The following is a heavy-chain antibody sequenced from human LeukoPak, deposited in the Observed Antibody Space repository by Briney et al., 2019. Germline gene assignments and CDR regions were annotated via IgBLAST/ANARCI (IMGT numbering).Heavy chain of an antibody. D-gene: IGHD1-26*01. CDR3: ARLSVGGTPIDY. CDR1: GGSFSIFY. Sequence: PSQTLSLTCTVSGGSFSIFYWTWMRQRPGKGLEWIGYIFQSGTTSYNPSLKSRVSISIGTSKNQFSLGLSSVTAADTAVYYCARLSVGGTPIDYWGQGIRVIVSS. J-gene: IGHJ4*02. V-gene: IGHV4-59*08. CDR2: IFQSGTT.